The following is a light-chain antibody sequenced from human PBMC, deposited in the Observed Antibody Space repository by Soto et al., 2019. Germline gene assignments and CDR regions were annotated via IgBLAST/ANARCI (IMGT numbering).Light chain of an antibody. CDR3: QQRSNWS. CDR2: DAS. V-gene: IGKV3-11*01. CDR1: QSVGSY. Sequence: EIVLTQSPATLSLSLGERATLSCRASQSVGSYSAWYQQKPGQAPRLLIYDASNRATDIPARFSGSGSGTDFTLTISSLEPEDFAVYYCQQRSNWSFGQGTRLEIK. J-gene: IGKJ5*01.